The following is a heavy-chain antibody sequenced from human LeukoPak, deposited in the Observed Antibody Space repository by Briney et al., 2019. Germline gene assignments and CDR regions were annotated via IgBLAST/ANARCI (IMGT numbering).Heavy chain of an antibody. CDR2: IYSGGST. CDR1: GFTVSSNY. D-gene: IGHD6-19*01. Sequence: GGSLRLSCAASGFTVSSNYMSWVRQAPGKGLEWVSVIYSGGSTYYADSVKGRFTISRDNSKNTLYLQMNSLRAEDTAVYYCARLRAVAGNQVDYWGQGTLVTVSS. CDR3: ARLRAVAGNQVDY. V-gene: IGHV3-66*04. J-gene: IGHJ4*02.